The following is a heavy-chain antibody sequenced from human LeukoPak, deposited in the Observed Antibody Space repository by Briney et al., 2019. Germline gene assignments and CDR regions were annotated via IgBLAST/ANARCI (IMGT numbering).Heavy chain of an antibody. CDR3: AREGTTVTHFDY. CDR1: GGSISSSSYY. D-gene: IGHD4-11*01. J-gene: IGHJ4*02. V-gene: IGHV4-39*02. CDR2: IYYSGST. Sequence: SETLSLTCTVSGGSISSSSYYWGWIRQPPGKGLEWIGSIYYSGSTYYNPSLKSRVTISVDTSKNQFSLKLSSVTAADTAVYYCAREGTTVTHFDYWGQGTLVTVSS.